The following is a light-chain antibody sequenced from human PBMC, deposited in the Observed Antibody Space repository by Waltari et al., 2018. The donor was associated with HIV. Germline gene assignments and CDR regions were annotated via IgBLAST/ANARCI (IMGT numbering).Light chain of an antibody. CDR1: PDVYTW. CDR3: LYYGSPSKT. J-gene: IGKJ1*01. V-gene: IGKV1-5*03. Sequence: DIQMTQSPATLSASVGDRVTITCRAIPDVYTWLAWYQQKPGQVPKIMIYKASTLASGVPSRFSGSGWGTDFTLTIASLKPDDYATYYCLYYGSPSKTFGPGTKVDI. CDR2: KAS.